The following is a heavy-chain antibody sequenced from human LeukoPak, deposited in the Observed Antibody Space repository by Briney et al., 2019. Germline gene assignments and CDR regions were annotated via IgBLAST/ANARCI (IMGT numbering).Heavy chain of an antibody. CDR1: GFTLSNYA. J-gene: IGHJ3*02. V-gene: IGHV3-64*01. D-gene: IGHD1-26*01. CDR2: ISSNGGST. CDR3: ARTETYSGSYALVWFGFDM. Sequence: GGSLRLSCAASGFTLSNYAMHCVRQAPGKGLEYVSAISSNGGSTYYAKSVKGRFTISRDNSKNMLYLQMGSLRAEDMAVYYCARTETYSGSYALVWFGFDMWGQGTMVTVSS.